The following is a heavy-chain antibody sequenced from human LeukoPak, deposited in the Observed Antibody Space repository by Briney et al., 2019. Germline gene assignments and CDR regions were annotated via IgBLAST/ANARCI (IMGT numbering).Heavy chain of an antibody. V-gene: IGHV3-21*01. Sequence: GGSLRLSCAASGFTFSSYAMSWVRQAPGKGLEWVSSISSSSSYIYYADSVKGRFTISRDNAKNSLYLQMNSLRAEDTAVYYCARAYYGSGSYPKYYFDYWGQGTLVTVSS. D-gene: IGHD3-10*01. J-gene: IGHJ4*02. CDR2: ISSSSSYI. CDR3: ARAYYGSGSYPKYYFDY. CDR1: GFTFSSYA.